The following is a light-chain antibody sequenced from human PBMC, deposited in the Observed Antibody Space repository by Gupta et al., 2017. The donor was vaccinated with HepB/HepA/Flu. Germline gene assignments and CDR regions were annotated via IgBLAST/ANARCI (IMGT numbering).Light chain of an antibody. CDR2: AGS. Sequence: DIQMTQSPPSVSASVGDRVTLTSRASQGISSWLAWYQQKAGKAPKLLTYAGSSVKSAVPSRFSGSGYWTHFSLSIRSRHLEDYATYYCQESNSLGKAFGQGTQVEIK. CDR3: QESNSLGKA. CDR1: QGISSW. J-gene: IGKJ5*01. V-gene: IGKV1-12*01.